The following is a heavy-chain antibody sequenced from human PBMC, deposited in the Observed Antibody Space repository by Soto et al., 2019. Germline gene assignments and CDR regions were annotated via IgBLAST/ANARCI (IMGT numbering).Heavy chain of an antibody. Sequence: PSETLSLTCTVSGGSISSYYWSWIRQPAGRGLEWIGRIYTSGSTNYNPSLKSRVTMSVDTSKNQFSLKLSSVTAADTAVYYCARHRWWGSSAYYYGMDVWGQGTTVTVSS. CDR2: IYTSGST. D-gene: IGHD6-6*01. CDR3: ARHRWWGSSAYYYGMDV. V-gene: IGHV4-4*07. CDR1: GGSISSYY. J-gene: IGHJ6*02.